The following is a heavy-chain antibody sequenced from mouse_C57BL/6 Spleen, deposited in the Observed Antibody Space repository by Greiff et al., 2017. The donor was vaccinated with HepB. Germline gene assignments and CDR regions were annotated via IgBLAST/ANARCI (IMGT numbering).Heavy chain of an antibody. CDR2: IYPGDGDT. J-gene: IGHJ2*01. D-gene: IGHD1-1*01. CDR1: GYAFSSSW. V-gene: IGHV1-82*01. Sequence: VKLMESGPELVKPGASVKISCKASGYAFSSSWMNWVKQRPGKGLEWIGRIYPGDGDTNYNGKFKGKATLTADKSSSTAYMQLSSLTSEDSAVYFCAREGNYGSSYVDLDYWGQGTTLTVSS. CDR3: AREGNYGSSYVDLDY.